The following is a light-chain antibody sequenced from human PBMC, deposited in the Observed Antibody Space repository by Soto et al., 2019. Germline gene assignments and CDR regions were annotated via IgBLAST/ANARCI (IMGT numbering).Light chain of an antibody. V-gene: IGKV3-15*01. Sequence: EIVMTQSPATLSVSPGERATLSCRASQSVSSNLAWYQQKPGQAPRLLIYGASTRATGIPARFSGSGSGTEFTLTISSLQSEDCAVYYCQQYNNWPPGRTFGQGTKVDIK. CDR1: QSVSSN. J-gene: IGKJ1*01. CDR2: GAS. CDR3: QQYNNWPPGRT.